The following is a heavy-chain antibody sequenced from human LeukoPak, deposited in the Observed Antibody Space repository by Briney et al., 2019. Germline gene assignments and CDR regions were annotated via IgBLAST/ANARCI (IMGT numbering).Heavy chain of an antibody. CDR3: AHAVDMADY. Sequence: PGGSLRLSCAASGFTFSRYGMHWVRQAPGKGLEWVAVISYDGSNKYYADSVKGRFTIPRDNSKNTLYLQMNSLRAEDAAVYYCAHAVDMADYWGQGTLVTVSS. D-gene: IGHD5-12*01. CDR2: ISYDGSNK. J-gene: IGHJ4*02. CDR1: GFTFSRYG. V-gene: IGHV3-30*03.